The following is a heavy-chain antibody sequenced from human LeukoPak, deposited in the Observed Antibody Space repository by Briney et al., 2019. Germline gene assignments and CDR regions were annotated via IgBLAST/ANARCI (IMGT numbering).Heavy chain of an antibody. D-gene: IGHD3-22*01. CDR2: ISYDGSNK. CDR1: GFTFSSYA. Sequence: GGSLRLSCAASGFTFSSYAMHWVRQAPGKGLEWVAYISYDGSNKYYADSVKGRLTISRDNSKNTLYLQMNSLRAEDTAVYYCASQGGYDSSGYYTEGGDWDYWGQGTLVTVSS. CDR3: ASQGGYDSSGYYTEGGDWDY. V-gene: IGHV3-30-3*01. J-gene: IGHJ4*02.